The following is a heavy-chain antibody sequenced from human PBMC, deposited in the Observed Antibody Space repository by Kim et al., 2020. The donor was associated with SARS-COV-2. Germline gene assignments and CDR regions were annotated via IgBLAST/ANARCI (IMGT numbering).Heavy chain of an antibody. Sequence: GGTPYHPTLRSRVTISVDTSKHPFSLKLSSVTAADTAVYYCAGSPGTIDYWGQGTLVTVSS. J-gene: IGHJ4*02. CDR3: AGSPGTIDY. CDR2: GGT. D-gene: IGHD1-1*01. V-gene: IGHV4-31*02.